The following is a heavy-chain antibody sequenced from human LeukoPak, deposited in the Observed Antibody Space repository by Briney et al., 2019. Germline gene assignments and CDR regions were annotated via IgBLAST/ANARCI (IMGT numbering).Heavy chain of an antibody. V-gene: IGHV3-43D*03. CDR3: AKDREGYYYYMDV. CDR2: ISWDGGST. J-gene: IGHJ6*03. CDR1: GLTFDDYA. Sequence: QPGGCLRLSCAASGLTFDDYAMPWVRQAPGKGLEWVSLISWDGGSTYYADSVKGRFTISRDKSKNSLYLQMNSLRAEDTALYSCAKDREGYYYYMDVWGKGTTVTVSS.